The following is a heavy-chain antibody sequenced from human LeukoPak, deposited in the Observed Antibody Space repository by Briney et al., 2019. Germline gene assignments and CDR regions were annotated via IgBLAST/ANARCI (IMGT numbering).Heavy chain of an antibody. CDR2: IGVTGDT. CDR1: GFTFSKDD. Sequence: GGSLRLSCAASGFTFSKDDFPWVRQAPGKCLEWVAAIGVTGDTYYADSVKGRFTISREDAASSLYLQMRRLGAGDTALYYCTKEFCGSRAACAGGSYYDFWGRGALVTVSS. J-gene: IGHJ2*01. CDR3: TKEFCGSRAACAGGSYYDF. V-gene: IGHV3-13*01. D-gene: IGHD2-15*01.